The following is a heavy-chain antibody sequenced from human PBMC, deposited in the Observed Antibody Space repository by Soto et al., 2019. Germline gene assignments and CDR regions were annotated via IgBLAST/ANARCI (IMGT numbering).Heavy chain of an antibody. CDR2: IYHSGST. J-gene: IGHJ4*02. V-gene: IGHV4-30-2*01. CDR1: GGSISSGGYP. CDR3: ARENYDILTGTRSYYFDY. D-gene: IGHD3-9*01. Sequence: PSETLSLTCAVSGGSISSGGYPWSWIRQPPGKGLEWIGYIYHSGSTYYNPSLKSRVTISVDRSKNQFSLKLSSVTAADTAVYYCARENYDILTGTRSYYFDYWGQGTLVTSPQ.